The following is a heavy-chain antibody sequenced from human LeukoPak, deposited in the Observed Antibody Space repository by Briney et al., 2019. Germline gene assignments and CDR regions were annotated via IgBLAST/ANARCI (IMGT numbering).Heavy chain of an antibody. D-gene: IGHD3-22*01. CDR2: ISSSSSYI. J-gene: IGHJ3*02. CDR1: GFTFSSYS. Sequence: GGSLRLSCAASGFTFSSYSMNWVRQAPGKGLEWVSSISSSSSYIYYADSVKGRFTISRDNAKNSLYLQMNSLRAEDTAVYYCARDCRPYYYDSSGYWPDAFDIWGQGTMVTVSS. CDR3: ARDCRPYYYDSSGYWPDAFDI. V-gene: IGHV3-21*01.